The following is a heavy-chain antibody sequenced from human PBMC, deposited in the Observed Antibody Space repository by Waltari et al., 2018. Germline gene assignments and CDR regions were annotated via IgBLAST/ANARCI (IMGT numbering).Heavy chain of an antibody. Sequence: EVQLVESGGGLVQPGGSLKLSCAASGFTLSGSAMHWVRQASGKGLEWVGRIRSKANSYATAYAASVKGRFTISRDDSKNTAYLQMNSLKTEDTAVYYCTRHNGGATKDYWGQGTLVTVSS. CDR2: IRSKANSYAT. V-gene: IGHV3-73*01. J-gene: IGHJ4*02. CDR3: TRHNGGATKDY. CDR1: GFTLSGSA. D-gene: IGHD1-26*01.